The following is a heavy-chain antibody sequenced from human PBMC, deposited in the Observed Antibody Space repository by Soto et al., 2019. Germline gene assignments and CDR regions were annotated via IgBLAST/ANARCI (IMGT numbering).Heavy chain of an antibody. J-gene: IGHJ4*02. CDR2: IYYSVST. CDR3: ARYYGDYKNYFDY. CDR1: GGSISSYY. V-gene: IGHV4-59*08. D-gene: IGHD4-17*01. Sequence: SETLSLTCTVSGGSISSYYWSWIRQPPGKGLEWIGYIYYSVSTNYNPSLKSRVTISVDTSKNQFSLKLSSVTAADTAVYYCARYYGDYKNYFDYWGQGTLVTVSS.